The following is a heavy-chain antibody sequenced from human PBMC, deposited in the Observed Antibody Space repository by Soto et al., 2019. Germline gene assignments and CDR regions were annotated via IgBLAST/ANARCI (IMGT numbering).Heavy chain of an antibody. V-gene: IGHV5-51*01. J-gene: IGHJ3*02. D-gene: IGHD5-12*01. CDR2: IFPGDSDT. CDR1: GYSFTTDW. CDR3: ARAIVSTPPLEDHFEI. Sequence: PGAALKFSCEGSGYSFTTDWLAWVRQMAGKGLEFRGIIFPGDSDTRYRPSFQGQVTISADKSISTAYLQWTSLKASETAIYYCARAIVSTPPLEDHFEILGQGTMVTVSS.